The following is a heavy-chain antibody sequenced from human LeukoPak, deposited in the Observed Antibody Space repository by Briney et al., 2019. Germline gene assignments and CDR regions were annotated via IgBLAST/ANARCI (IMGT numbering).Heavy chain of an antibody. V-gene: IGHV3-30-3*01. D-gene: IGHD1-7*01. Sequence: GRSLTLSCAASGFTFSSYAMHWVRQAPGKGLEWVAVISYDGSNKYYADSVKGRFTISRDNSKNTLYLQMNSLRAEATAVYYCARDPLELGLLDYWGKGTLVTVS. CDR2: ISYDGSNK. CDR3: ARDPLELGLLDY. CDR1: GFTFSSYA. J-gene: IGHJ4*02.